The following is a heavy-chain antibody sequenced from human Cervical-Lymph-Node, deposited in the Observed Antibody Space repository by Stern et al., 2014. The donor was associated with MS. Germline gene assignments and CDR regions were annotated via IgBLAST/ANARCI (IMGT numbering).Heavy chain of an antibody. Sequence: VQLVQSGSELKKPGASVKVSCKASGYTFTRYAINWVRQAPGQGLEWMGWINTNTGNPAYAQGFTGRSVFSLDTSLSTAYLQISSLKAEDTAVYYCARGRESDYEASGWGQGTLVTVSS. J-gene: IGHJ4*02. V-gene: IGHV7-4-1*02. D-gene: IGHD5-12*01. CDR3: ARGRESDYEASG. CDR2: INTNTGNP. CDR1: GYTFTRYA.